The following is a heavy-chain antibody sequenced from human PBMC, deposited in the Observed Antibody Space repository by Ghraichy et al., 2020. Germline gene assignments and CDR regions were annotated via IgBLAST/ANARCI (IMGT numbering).Heavy chain of an antibody. Sequence: SETLSLTCAVNGGSFSGYYWTWIRQPPGKGLEWIGEVNHSGSTSHNPSLKSRVTISLDTSKTQFSLKLSSVTAVDTAVYYCARMRNDFWSGYSYYYGMDVWGQGTTVTVSS. D-gene: IGHD3-3*01. CDR3: ARMRNDFWSGYSYYYGMDV. V-gene: IGHV4-34*01. J-gene: IGHJ6*02. CDR1: GGSFSGYY. CDR2: VNHSGST.